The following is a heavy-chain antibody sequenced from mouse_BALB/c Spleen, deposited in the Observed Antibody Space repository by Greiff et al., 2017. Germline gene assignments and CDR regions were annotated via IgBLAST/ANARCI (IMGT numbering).Heavy chain of an antibody. CDR3: ARDNLDDYDEGYAMDY. CDR2: ISYSGST. Sequence: VQLKESGPGLVKPSQSLSLTCTVTGYSITSDYAWNWIRQFPGNKLEWMGYISYSGSTSYNPSLKSRISITRDTSKNQFFLQLNSVTTEDTATYYCARDNLDDYDEGYAMDYWGQGTSVTVSS. J-gene: IGHJ4*01. V-gene: IGHV3-2*02. D-gene: IGHD2-4*01. CDR1: GYSITSDYA.